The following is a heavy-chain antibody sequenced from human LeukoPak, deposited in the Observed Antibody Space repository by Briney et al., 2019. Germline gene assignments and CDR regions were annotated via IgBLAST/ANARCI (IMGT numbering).Heavy chain of an antibody. D-gene: IGHD3-3*01. CDR3: AKKYDFWSGCDY. CDR1: RITFSNYA. Sequence: RSGGSLRLSCAASRITFSNYAMTWVRQAPGKGLEWVAGISGSGGGTYYGDSVKGRFTVSRDNSRNTLYLQMNSLRAEDTAVYYCAKKYDFWSGCDYWGQGTLVTVSS. V-gene: IGHV3-23*01. CDR2: ISGSGGGT. J-gene: IGHJ4*02.